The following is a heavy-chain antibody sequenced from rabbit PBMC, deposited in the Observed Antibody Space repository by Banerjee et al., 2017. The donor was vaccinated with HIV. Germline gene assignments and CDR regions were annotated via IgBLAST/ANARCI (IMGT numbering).Heavy chain of an antibody. CDR2: INYDASI. D-gene: IGHD6-1*01. J-gene: IGHJ4*01. CDR3: ARAQSGAISYGFDL. Sequence: QSLEESGGDLVKPGASLTLTCTASGFTISSTYYMCWVRQAPGKGLEWIGYINYDASIYYATWAKGRFTISKTSSTTVTLQMTSLTAADTATYFCARAQSGAISYGFDLWGPGTLVTVS. V-gene: IGHV1S40*01. CDR1: GFTISSTYY.